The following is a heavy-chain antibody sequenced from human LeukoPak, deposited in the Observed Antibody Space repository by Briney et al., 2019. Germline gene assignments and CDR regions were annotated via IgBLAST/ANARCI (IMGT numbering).Heavy chain of an antibody. CDR3: ARDPVGSSGWYSKQDY. CDR2: ISGSGGST. Sequence: PGGSLRLSCAASGFTFSSYAMSWVRQAPGKGLEWVSAISGSGGSTYYADSVKGRFTISRDNSKNTLYLQMNSLRAEDTAVYYCARDPVGSSGWYSKQDYWGQGTLVTVSS. D-gene: IGHD6-19*01. CDR1: GFTFSSYA. J-gene: IGHJ4*02. V-gene: IGHV3-23*01.